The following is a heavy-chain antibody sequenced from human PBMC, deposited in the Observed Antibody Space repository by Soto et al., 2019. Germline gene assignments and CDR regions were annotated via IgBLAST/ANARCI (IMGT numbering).Heavy chain of an antibody. J-gene: IGHJ5*02. CDR2: IYHSGST. Sequence: CGVAEGCIIRCGSCYRWNRRPPGKGLEWIGYIYHSGSTYYNPSLKSRVTISVDTSKNQFSLKLSSVTAADTAVYYCARDPGSGSYYGWFDPWGQGTLVTVSS. D-gene: IGHD3-10*01. CDR1: EGCIIRCGSC. V-gene: IGHV4-30-2*01. CDR3: ARDPGSGSYYGWFDP.